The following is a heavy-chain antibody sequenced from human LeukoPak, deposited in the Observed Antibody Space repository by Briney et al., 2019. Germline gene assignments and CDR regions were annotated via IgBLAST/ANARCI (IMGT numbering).Heavy chain of an antibody. Sequence: ASVKVSCKASGYTFTGYFLHWVRQAPGQGLEWMGWINPNSGDTNYAQKFQGRVTMTRDTSISTAYMELSRLISDDTAVYYCARDFDYYRLRFDPWGQGTLVTGSS. CDR1: GYTFTGYF. J-gene: IGHJ5*02. D-gene: IGHD3-9*01. CDR3: ARDFDYYRLRFDP. V-gene: IGHV1-2*02. CDR2: INPNSGDT.